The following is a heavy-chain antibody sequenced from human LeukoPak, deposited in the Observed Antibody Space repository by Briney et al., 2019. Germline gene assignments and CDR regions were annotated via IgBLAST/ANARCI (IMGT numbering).Heavy chain of an antibody. V-gene: IGHV4-39*01. CDR3: ASLTLTYYFDY. D-gene: IGHD3-16*01. J-gene: IGHJ4*02. Sequence: SETLSLTCTVSGGSISSSSYYWGWIRQPPGKGLEWIGSIYYSRSTYYNPSLKSRVTISVDTSKNQFSLKLSSVTAAATAVYYCASLTLTYYFDYWGQGTLVTVSS. CDR1: GGSISSSSYY. CDR2: IYYSRST.